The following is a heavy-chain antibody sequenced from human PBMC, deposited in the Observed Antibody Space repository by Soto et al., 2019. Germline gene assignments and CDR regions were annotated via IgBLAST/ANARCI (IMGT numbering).Heavy chain of an antibody. D-gene: IGHD3-16*01. CDR2: ISSGSSTI. Sequence: PGGSLRLSCAASGVTFGSYSMNWVGQGPGKGLEWVSYISSGSSTIYYADSVKGRFTISRDNAKNSLYLQMNSLRAEDTAVYYCARESGPPPISSGLPFAASYLTRFDP. V-gene: IGHV3-48*01. J-gene: IGHJ5*02. CDR3: ARESGPPPISSGLPFAASYLTRFDP. CDR1: GVTFGSYS.